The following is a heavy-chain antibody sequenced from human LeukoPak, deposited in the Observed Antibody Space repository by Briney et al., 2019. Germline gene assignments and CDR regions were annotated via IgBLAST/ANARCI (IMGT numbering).Heavy chain of an antibody. Sequence: PGGSLRLSCAASGFTFSTYAMSWVRQAPGKGLEWVSTIGGGGGGTYYADSVKGRFTISRDTSKNTLFLQMNSLRAEDTAVYYCANLYHWGQGTLVTVSS. D-gene: IGHD3-16*01. CDR2: IGGGGGGT. V-gene: IGHV3-23*01. CDR3: ANLYH. CDR1: GFTFSTYA. J-gene: IGHJ4*02.